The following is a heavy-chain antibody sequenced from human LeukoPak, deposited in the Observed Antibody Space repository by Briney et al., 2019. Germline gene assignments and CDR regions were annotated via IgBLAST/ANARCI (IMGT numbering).Heavy chain of an antibody. J-gene: IGHJ5*02. Sequence: SETLSLTCAVYGGSFSGYYWSWIRQHPGKGLEWIGYIYYSGSTYYNPSLKSRVTISVDTSKNQFSLKLSSVTAADTAVYYCASEVVAANNWFDPWGQGTLVTVSS. CDR1: GGSFSGYY. CDR2: IYYSGST. D-gene: IGHD2-15*01. V-gene: IGHV4-31*11. CDR3: ASEVVAANNWFDP.